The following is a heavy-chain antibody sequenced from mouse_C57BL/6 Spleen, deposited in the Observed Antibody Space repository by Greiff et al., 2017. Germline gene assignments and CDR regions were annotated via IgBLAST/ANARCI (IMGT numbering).Heavy chain of an antibody. CDR2: ISSGGDYI. V-gene: IGHV5-9-1*02. J-gene: IGHJ2*01. CDR1: GFTFSSYA. CDR3: TREGGYDYDGGFFDY. Sequence: EVKVVESGEGLVKPGGSLKLSCAASGFTFSSYAMSWVRQTPEKRLEWVAYISSGGDYIYYADTVKGRFTISRDNARNTLYLQMSSLKSEDTAMYYCTREGGYDYDGGFFDYWGQGTTLTVSS. D-gene: IGHD2-4*01.